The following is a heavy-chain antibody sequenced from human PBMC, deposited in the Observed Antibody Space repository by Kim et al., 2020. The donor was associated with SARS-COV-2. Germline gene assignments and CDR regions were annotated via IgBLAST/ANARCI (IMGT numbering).Heavy chain of an antibody. CDR2: ISSNGGST. CDR1: GFTFSSYA. J-gene: IGHJ4*02. Sequence: GGSLRLSCAASGFTFSSYAMHWVRQAPGKGLEYVSAISSNGGSTYYANSVKGRFTISRDNSKNTLYLQMGSLRAEDMAVYYCARACSSTSCYDFGSVDYWGQGTLVTVSS. D-gene: IGHD2-2*01. V-gene: IGHV3-64*01. CDR3: ARACSSTSCYDFGSVDY.